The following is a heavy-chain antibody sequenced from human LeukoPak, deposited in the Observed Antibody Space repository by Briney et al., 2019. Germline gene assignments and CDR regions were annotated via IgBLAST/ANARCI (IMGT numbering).Heavy chain of an antibody. J-gene: IGHJ3*02. CDR1: GGSISSYY. D-gene: IGHD3-22*01. CDR3: ARFYYYDSSGSDAFDI. CDR2: IYYSGST. Sequence: SETLSLTCTVSGGSISSYYWSWIRQPPGKGLEWIGYIYYSGSTNYNPSPKSRVTISVDTSKNQFSLKLSSVTAADTAVYYCARFYYYDSSGSDAFDIWGQGTMVTVSS. V-gene: IGHV4-59*01.